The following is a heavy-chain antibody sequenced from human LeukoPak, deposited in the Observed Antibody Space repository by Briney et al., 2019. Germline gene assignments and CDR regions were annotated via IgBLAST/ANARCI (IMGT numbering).Heavy chain of an antibody. CDR1: GFIFSNYA. CDR2: INPDSKYI. D-gene: IGHD3-10*01. Sequence: GGSLRLSCAASGFIFSNYAMSWVRLAPGKGLEWVSSINPDSKYIYYRDSVRGRFTISRDNAKNSLYLQMNSLRVEDTAVYFCARFVDQSTYYFDSWGQGTLVIVSS. J-gene: IGHJ4*02. V-gene: IGHV3-21*01. CDR3: ARFVDQSTYYFDS.